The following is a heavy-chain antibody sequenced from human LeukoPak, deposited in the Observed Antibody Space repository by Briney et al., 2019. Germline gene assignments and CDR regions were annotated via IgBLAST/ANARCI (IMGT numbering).Heavy chain of an antibody. CDR3: ASTYSSGRIHY. J-gene: IGHJ4*02. V-gene: IGHV4-59*08. D-gene: IGHD6-19*01. Sequence: PSETLSLTCTVSGGSISSYYWSWIRQPPGKGLEWIGYIYYSGSTNYNPSLKSRVTISVDTSKNQFSLKLCSVTAADTAVYYCASTYSSGRIHYWGQGTLVTVSS. CDR1: GGSISSYY. CDR2: IYYSGST.